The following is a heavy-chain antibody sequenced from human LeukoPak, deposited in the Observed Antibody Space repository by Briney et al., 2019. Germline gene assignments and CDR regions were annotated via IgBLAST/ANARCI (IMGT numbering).Heavy chain of an antibody. CDR2: INPNSGGT. V-gene: IGHV1-2*02. D-gene: IGHD3-10*01. CDR1: GYTFTGYY. CDR3: ARDQTPIYYYGSGSYYASDY. J-gene: IGHJ4*02. Sequence: ASVKVSCKASGYTFTGYYMHWVRQAPGQGLEWMGWINPNSGGTNYAQKFQGRVTMTRDTSISTAYMELSRLRSDDTAVYYCARDQTPIYYYGSGSYYASDYWGQGTLVTVSS.